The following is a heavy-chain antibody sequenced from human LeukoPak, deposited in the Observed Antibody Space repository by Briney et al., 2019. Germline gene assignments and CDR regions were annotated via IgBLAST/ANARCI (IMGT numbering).Heavy chain of an antibody. Sequence: SVKVSCKASGYTFTGYYMHWVRQATGQGLEWMGWMNPNSGNTGYAQKFQGRVTMTRNTSISTAYMELSSLRSEDTAVYYCARFNRAYDSSGYYYVNDYWGQGTLVTVSS. CDR3: ARFNRAYDSSGYYYVNDY. V-gene: IGHV1-8*02. CDR1: GYTFTGYY. CDR2: MNPNSGNT. J-gene: IGHJ4*02. D-gene: IGHD3-22*01.